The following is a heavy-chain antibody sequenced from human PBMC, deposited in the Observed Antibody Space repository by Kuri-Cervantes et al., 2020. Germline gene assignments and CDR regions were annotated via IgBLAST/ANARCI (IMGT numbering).Heavy chain of an antibody. CDR2: IYTSGST. D-gene: IGHD6-19*01. Sequence: SETLSLTCTVSGGSISSYYWSWIRQPAGKGLEWIGRIYTSGSTNYNPSLKSRVIISVDTSKNQFSLKLSSVTAADTAVYYCARVGSSGWYAGYWGQGTLVTVSS. CDR3: ARVGSSGWYAGY. J-gene: IGHJ4*02. CDR1: GGSISSYY. V-gene: IGHV4-4*07.